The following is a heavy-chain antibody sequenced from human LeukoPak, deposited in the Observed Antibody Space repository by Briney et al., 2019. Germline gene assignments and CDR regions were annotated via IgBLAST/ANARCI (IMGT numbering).Heavy chain of an antibody. V-gene: IGHV3-23*01. CDR3: AKTEGPYYYDSSGKGYFDY. J-gene: IGHJ4*02. CDR1: GFTFSSYS. Sequence: GGSLRLSCAASGFTFSSYSMSWVRQAPGKGLEWVSAISGSGGSTYYADSVKGRFTISRDNSKNTLYLQMNSLRAEDTAVYYCAKTEGPYYYDSSGKGYFDYWGQGTLVTVSS. D-gene: IGHD3-22*01. CDR2: ISGSGGST.